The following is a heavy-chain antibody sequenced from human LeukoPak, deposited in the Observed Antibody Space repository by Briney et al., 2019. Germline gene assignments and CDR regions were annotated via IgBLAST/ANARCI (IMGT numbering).Heavy chain of an antibody. Sequence: GGSLRLSCAASGFTFANYAVSWVRQAPGKGLEWVSRISSSGGTTYYADSVKGRFTISRDNSKNTLSLQLSSLRAEDTAVYYCARFTSSGFLDLWGQGTLVTVSP. CDR3: ARFTSSGFLDL. V-gene: IGHV3-23*01. J-gene: IGHJ5*02. D-gene: IGHD3-22*01. CDR2: ISSSGGTT. CDR1: GFTFANYA.